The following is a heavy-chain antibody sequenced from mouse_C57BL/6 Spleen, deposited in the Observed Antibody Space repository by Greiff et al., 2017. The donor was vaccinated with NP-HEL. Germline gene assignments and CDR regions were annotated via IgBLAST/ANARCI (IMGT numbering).Heavy chain of an antibody. CDR1: GYTFTSYW. V-gene: IGHV1-72*01. Sequence: QVQLKQPGAELVKPGASVKLSCKASGYTFTSYWMHWVKQRPGRGLEWIGRIDPNSGGTKYNEKFKSKATLTVDKPSSTAYMQLSSLTSEDSAVYYCARSGITTVVPTAYWGQGTLVTVSA. CDR3: ARSGITTVVPTAY. J-gene: IGHJ3*01. CDR2: IDPNSGGT. D-gene: IGHD1-1*01.